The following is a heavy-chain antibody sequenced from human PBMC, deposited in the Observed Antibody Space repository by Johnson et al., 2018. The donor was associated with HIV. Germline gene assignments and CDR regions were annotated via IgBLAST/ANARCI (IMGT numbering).Heavy chain of an antibody. J-gene: IGHJ3*02. V-gene: IGHV3-23*04. CDR3: AKDQLSEHLVLRSAFDI. CDR1: GFTVCSNE. Sequence: VQLVESRGVLLQPGGSLRLSCAASGFTVCSNEMSWVRQAPGKGLEWVSAISGSGGSTYYADSVKGRFTISRDNSKNTLYLQMNSLRAEDTAVYYCAKDQLSEHLVLRSAFDIWGQGTMVTVSS. D-gene: IGHD6-6*01. CDR2: ISGSGGST.